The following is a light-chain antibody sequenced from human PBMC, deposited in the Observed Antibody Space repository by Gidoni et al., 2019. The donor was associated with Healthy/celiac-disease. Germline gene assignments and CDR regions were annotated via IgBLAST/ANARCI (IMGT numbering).Light chain of an antibody. CDR2: DAS. J-gene: IGKJ3*01. CDR3: QQYDNLIT. V-gene: IGKV1-33*01. Sequence: DIQMTQSPSSLSASVGDRVTITCQESQDISNYLNWYQQKPGKAPKLLIYDASNLETGVPSRFSGSGSGTDFTFTISSLQPEDIATYYCQQYDNLITFGPGTKVDIK. CDR1: QDISNY.